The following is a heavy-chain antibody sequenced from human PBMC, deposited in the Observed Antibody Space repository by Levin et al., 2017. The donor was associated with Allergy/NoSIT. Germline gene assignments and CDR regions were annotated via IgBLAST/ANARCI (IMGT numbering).Heavy chain of an antibody. J-gene: IGHJ4*02. CDR2: ISSSSSYI. Sequence: SCAASGFTFSSYSMNWVRQAPGKGLEWVSSISSSSSYIYYADSVKGRFTISRDNAKNSLYLQMNSLRAEDTAVYYCARYSGSQRGYWGQGTLVTVSS. CDR3: ARYSGSQRGY. D-gene: IGHD1-26*01. CDR1: GFTFSSYS. V-gene: IGHV3-21*01.